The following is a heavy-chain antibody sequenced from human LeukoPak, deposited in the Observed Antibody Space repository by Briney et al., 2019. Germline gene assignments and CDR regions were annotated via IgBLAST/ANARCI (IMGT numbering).Heavy chain of an antibody. V-gene: IGHV3-33*01. CDR3: ARAGASNEFDY. CDR2: IWSDGSKT. Sequence: GSLRLSCAASGFTSTSYGMHWVRQAPGKGLEWVAVIWSDGSKTYYVDSVKGRFTISRDYSKNTLYLQMSSLRVEDTAVYYCARAGASNEFDYWGQGTLVTVSS. CDR1: GFTSTSYG. J-gene: IGHJ4*02. D-gene: IGHD2-8*01.